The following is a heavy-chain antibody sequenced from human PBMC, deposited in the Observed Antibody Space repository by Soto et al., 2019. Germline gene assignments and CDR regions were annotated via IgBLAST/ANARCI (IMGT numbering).Heavy chain of an antibody. V-gene: IGHV1-69*01. J-gene: IGHJ4*02. Sequence: QVQLVQSGAEVKKPGSSVKVSCKASGGTLSNYAIAWVRLAPGQGLEWVGGVIPIFSIMKYAQKFQDRVTFTADDSTNTAYMELSSQTSEDTAVYYCARGRTIFGVVNFDYWGQGTLVTVSS. CDR2: VIPIFSIM. D-gene: IGHD3-3*01. CDR1: GGTLSNYA. CDR3: ARGRTIFGVVNFDY.